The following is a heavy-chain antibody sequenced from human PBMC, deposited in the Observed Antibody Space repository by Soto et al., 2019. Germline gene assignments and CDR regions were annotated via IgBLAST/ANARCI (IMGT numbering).Heavy chain of an antibody. D-gene: IGHD5-12*01. CDR3: ARHGAWLQLNFDY. Sequence: LSLTCTVSGGSISSYYWSWIRQPPGKGLEWIGSIYYSGSTYYNPSLKSRVTISVDTSKNQFSLKLSSVTAADTAVYYCARHGAWLQLNFDYWGQGTLVTVSS. V-gene: IGHV4-39*01. CDR2: IYYSGST. CDR1: GGSISSYY. J-gene: IGHJ4*02.